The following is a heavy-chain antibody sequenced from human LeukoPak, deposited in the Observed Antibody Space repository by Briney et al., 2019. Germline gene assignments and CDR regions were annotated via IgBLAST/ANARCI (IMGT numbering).Heavy chain of an antibody. CDR3: AKRQSGAYGDFDY. J-gene: IGHJ4*02. Sequence: PGGTLRLSCAASGITFSSYGMSWVRQAAGKGQEWVSILSSSGSTIYYASSVKGRFTISRDNSKNTLYLQMNSLRAEDTALYYCAKRQSGAYGDFDYWGQGTLLTVSS. V-gene: IGHV3-23*01. D-gene: IGHD1-26*01. CDR1: GITFSSYG. CDR2: LSSSGSTI.